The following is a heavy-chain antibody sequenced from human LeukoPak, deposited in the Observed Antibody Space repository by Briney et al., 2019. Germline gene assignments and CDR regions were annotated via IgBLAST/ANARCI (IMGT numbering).Heavy chain of an antibody. D-gene: IGHD1-7*01. CDR2: IWYDGSNR. CDR3: ARTVSIGTNYRDYGMDV. CDR1: VFTLSNHG. Sequence: GSSVRLSCAASVFTLSNHGMQGVRQAPGKVLQGVAFIWYDGSNRYNAEYVEGRFTVSRYNSKNTLYLKMNTLRVEDTAVYFCARTVSIGTNYRDYGMDVWGQGTTVTASS. V-gene: IGHV3-33*01. J-gene: IGHJ6*02.